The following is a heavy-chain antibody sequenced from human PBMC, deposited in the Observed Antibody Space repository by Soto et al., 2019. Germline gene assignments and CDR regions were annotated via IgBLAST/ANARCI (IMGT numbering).Heavy chain of an antibody. CDR3: ARTPLLARMYYFDY. J-gene: IGHJ4*02. CDR2: IYYSGST. CDR1: GGSISSSSYY. Sequence: SETLSLTCTVSGGSISSSSYYWGWIRQPPGKGLEWIGSIYYSGSTYYNPSLKSRVTISVDTSKNQFSLKLSSVTAADTAVYYCARTPLLARMYYFDYWGQGTLVTVSS. D-gene: IGHD2-15*01. V-gene: IGHV4-39*01.